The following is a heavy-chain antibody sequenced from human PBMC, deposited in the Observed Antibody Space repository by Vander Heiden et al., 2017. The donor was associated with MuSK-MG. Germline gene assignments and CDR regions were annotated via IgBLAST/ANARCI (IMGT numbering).Heavy chain of an antibody. Sequence: EVHLLESGGGLVQPGGSLRLSCAASGFPFNSQAMSWVRQAPGKGLEWVSSISGSGTETYYVDSVKGRFTISRDTSKDTLYLQMDSLRVGGTAVYYCAKDAGYSRGWYALDYWGQGALVTVSS. CDR2: ISGSGTET. J-gene: IGHJ4*02. CDR3: AKDAGYSRGWYALDY. V-gene: IGHV3-23*01. CDR1: GFPFNSQA. D-gene: IGHD6-19*01.